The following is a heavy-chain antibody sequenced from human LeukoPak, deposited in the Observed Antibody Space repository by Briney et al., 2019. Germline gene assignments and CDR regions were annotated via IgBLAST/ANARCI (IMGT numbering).Heavy chain of an antibody. CDR3: TTDPYYYGSGSFLHYYDY. D-gene: IGHD3-10*01. J-gene: IGHJ4*02. V-gene: IGHV3-15*01. CDR2: IKSKTDGGTT. CDR1: GFTFSNAW. Sequence: PGGSLRRSCAASGFTFSNAWMSWVRQAPGKGLERGVLIKSKTDGGTTDYAAPVKGRFTISKDNSKTTLYLKMNSLKTADTAVYYCTTDPYYYGSGSFLHYYDYWGQGTLVTVSS.